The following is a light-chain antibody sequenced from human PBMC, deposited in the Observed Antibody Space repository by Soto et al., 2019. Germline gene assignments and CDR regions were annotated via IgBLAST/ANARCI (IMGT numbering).Light chain of an antibody. CDR1: QSISGW. Sequence: KTQSPSTLSASVGDRVTITCRASQSISGWLAWYQQKPGEAPKVLIYDASSLEAGVSSRFSGSGSGTEFSLTINNLQPDDLGTYYCQHYGYVWTFGQGTKVDIK. J-gene: IGKJ1*01. CDR2: DAS. V-gene: IGKV1-5*01. CDR3: QHYGYVWT.